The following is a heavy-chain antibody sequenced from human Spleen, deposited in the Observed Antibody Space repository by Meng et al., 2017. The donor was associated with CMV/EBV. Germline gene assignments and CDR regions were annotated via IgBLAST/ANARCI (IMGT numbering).Heavy chain of an antibody. CDR2: IYRAGDT. Sequence: GGSLRLSCAASGFIVSNNYMTWVRQAPGKGLEWVSIIYRAGDTYYADSVTGRFTISTDNSKNTLFLQMNSLKAEDTDMYYCARVLFFYDDNSCDQWGQGTLVTVSS. J-gene: IGHJ4*02. D-gene: IGHD3-22*01. CDR3: ARVLFFYDDNSCDQ. V-gene: IGHV3-53*01. CDR1: GFIVSNNY.